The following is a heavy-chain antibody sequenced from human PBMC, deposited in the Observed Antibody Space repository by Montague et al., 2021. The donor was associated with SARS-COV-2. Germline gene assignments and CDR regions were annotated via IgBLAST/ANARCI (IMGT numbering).Heavy chain of an antibody. D-gene: IGHD2-15*01. CDR3: ASHCGGGRCYFGMDV. Sequence: SETLSLTCTVSGDSISSSSYFWGWIRQPPGRGLEWVGQISHGGGTNYNPSLKSRVTISVDTSKNQVSLKLSSVTAADTAVYYCASHCGGGRCYFGMDVWGQGTTVTVSS. CDR2: ISHGGGT. CDR1: GDSISSSSYF. V-gene: IGHV4-39*01. J-gene: IGHJ6*02.